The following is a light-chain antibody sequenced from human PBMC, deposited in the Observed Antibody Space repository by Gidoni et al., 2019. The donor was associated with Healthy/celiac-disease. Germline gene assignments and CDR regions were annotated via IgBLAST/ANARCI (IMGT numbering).Light chain of an antibody. J-gene: IGKJ4*01. CDR2: DAS. CDR1: HSVISY. Sequence: EIVLTQSPATLSLSQGDRATISCRASHSVISYLAWYQQKPGQAPRLLIYDASNRATGIPARFSGSGSGTDVTLTISSLEPEDFAVYYFQQRSNWPFTFXGXTKVEIK. CDR3: QQRSNWPFT. V-gene: IGKV3-11*01.